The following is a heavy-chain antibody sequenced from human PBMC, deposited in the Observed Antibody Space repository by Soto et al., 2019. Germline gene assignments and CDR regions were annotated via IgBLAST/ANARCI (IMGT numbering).Heavy chain of an antibody. D-gene: IGHD6-6*01. J-gene: IGHJ5*02. V-gene: IGHV3-30*18. Sequence: PGGSLRLSCAASGFTFSSYVMHWVRQAPGKGLEWVAVISYDGSNKYYADSVKGRFTISRDNSKNTLYLQMNSLRAEDTAVYYCAKGPMWIAARRGNWFDPWGQGTLVTVSS. CDR1: GFTFSSYV. CDR2: ISYDGSNK. CDR3: AKGPMWIAARRGNWFDP.